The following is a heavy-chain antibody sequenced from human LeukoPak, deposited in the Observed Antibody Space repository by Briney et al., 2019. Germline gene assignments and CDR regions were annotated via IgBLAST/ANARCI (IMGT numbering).Heavy chain of an antibody. Sequence: GGSLRLSCAASGFTFSSYWMSWVRQPPGKGLEWVANIKQDGSETYYGESVKGRFTISRDNAKNSLYLQINSVRDEDTAVYYCTRDRLVIGYWGQGTLVTV. J-gene: IGHJ4*02. CDR1: GFTFSSYW. CDR3: TRDRLVIGY. V-gene: IGHV3-7*01. D-gene: IGHD3-10*01. CDR2: IKQDGSET.